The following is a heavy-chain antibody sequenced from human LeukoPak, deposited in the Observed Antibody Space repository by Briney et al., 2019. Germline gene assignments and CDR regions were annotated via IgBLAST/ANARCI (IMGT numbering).Heavy chain of an antibody. Sequence: GGSLRLSCAASGFTFSSYAMSWVRQAPGKGLEWVSAISGSGGSTYYADSVKGRFTISRDNSKNTLYLQMNSLRAEDTAVYYCAKDPRYCSGGSCYSPDWGQGTLVTVSS. J-gene: IGHJ4*02. D-gene: IGHD2-15*01. CDR3: AKDPRYCSGGSCYSPD. V-gene: IGHV3-23*01. CDR1: GFTFSSYA. CDR2: ISGSGGST.